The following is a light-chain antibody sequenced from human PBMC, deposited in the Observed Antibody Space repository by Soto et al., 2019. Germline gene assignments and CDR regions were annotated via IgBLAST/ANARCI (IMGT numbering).Light chain of an antibody. Sequence: EIVMTQSPATLSVSPGERATLSCRASQSVSSNLAWYQQKPGQAPRLLIYGASNRATGIPDRFSASGSGTDFTLTISRLEPEDFAVYYCQQYGGSPPYTFGQGTKLEIK. J-gene: IGKJ2*01. CDR1: QSVSSN. CDR2: GAS. V-gene: IGKV3-20*01. CDR3: QQYGGSPPYT.